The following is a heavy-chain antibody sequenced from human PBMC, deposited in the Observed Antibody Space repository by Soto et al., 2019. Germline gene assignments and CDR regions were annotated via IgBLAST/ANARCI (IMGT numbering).Heavy chain of an antibody. CDR3: ASRGGDYGDYVWYYYYGMDV. D-gene: IGHD4-17*01. CDR1: GGSISSSSYY. J-gene: IGHJ6*02. CDR2: IYYSGST. V-gene: IGHV4-39*01. Sequence: ASETLSLTCTVSGGSISSSSYYWGWIRQPPGKGLEWIGSIYYSGSTYYNPSLKSRVTISVDTSKNQFSLKLSSVTAADTAVYYCASRGGDYGDYVWYYYYGMDVWGQGTTVTVSS.